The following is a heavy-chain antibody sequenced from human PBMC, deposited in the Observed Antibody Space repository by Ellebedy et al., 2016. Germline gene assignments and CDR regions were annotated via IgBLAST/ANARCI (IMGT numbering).Heavy chain of an antibody. CDR1: GIGFSDFF. J-gene: IGHJ5*02. D-gene: IGHD4-17*01. Sequence: GESLKISCAASGIGFSDFFMGWVRRAPGKGLEWVATISAGGETTYFADSVRGRFTVSRDNSRSTLYLHMNSLRVDDTAVYYCRPGHYANLWGHGTLVTVSS. V-gene: IGHV3-23*01. CDR3: RPGHYANL. CDR2: ISAGGETT.